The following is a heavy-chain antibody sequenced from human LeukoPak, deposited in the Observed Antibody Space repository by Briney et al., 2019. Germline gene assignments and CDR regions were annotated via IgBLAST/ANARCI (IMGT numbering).Heavy chain of an antibody. CDR3: AKDMAEVPGPSDY. CDR1: GFTFSSYP. J-gene: IGHJ4*02. D-gene: IGHD3-10*01. Sequence: PGGSLRLSCAASGFTFSSYPMHWVRQAPGKGLEWVALISFDGRNDYYADSVKGRFTISRDNSKNTLYLQMNSLRAEDTAVYYCAKDMAEVPGPSDYWGQGTLVTVSS. CDR2: ISFDGRND. V-gene: IGHV3-30*04.